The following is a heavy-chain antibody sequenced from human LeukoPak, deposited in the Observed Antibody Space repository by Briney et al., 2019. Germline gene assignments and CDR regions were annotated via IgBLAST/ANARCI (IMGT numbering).Heavy chain of an antibody. CDR3: AKVLNYYGSGYFDY. D-gene: IGHD3-10*01. CDR1: GFTFSDYY. CDR2: FSSSATAT. Sequence: GGSLRLSCVASGFTFSDYYMSWVRQAPGKGLEWVSYFSSSATATYYAGSVKGRFTISRGNSKNTLYLQMNSLRAEDTAVYYCAKVLNYYGSGYFDYWGQGTLVTVSS. J-gene: IGHJ4*02. V-gene: IGHV3-11*01.